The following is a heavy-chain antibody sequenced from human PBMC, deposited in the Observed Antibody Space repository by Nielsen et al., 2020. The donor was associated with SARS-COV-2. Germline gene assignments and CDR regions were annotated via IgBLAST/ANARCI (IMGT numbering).Heavy chain of an antibody. CDR2: IKQDGSEK. Sequence: GESLKISCAASGFTFSSYWMSWVRQAPGKGPEWVANIKQDGSEKYYVDSVKGRFTISRDNAKNSLYLQMNSLRAEDTAVYYCARDLWGVGDYAGCYFDYWGQGTLVTVSS. J-gene: IGHJ4*02. V-gene: IGHV3-7*01. CDR1: GFTFSSYW. CDR3: ARDLWGVGDYAGCYFDY. D-gene: IGHD4-17*01.